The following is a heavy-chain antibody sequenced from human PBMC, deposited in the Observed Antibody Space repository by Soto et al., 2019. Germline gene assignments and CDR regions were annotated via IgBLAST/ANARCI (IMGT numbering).Heavy chain of an antibody. CDR1: GFTFSNYV. D-gene: IGHD2-15*01. CDR3: TRGSHYHCSGNTCPEEN. V-gene: IGHV3-23*01. CDR2: INGDAGRT. Sequence: EVQLLESGGGLVQPGGSLRLSYAASGFTFSNYVMSWVRQAPGKGLEWVSNINGDAGRTSYADSVKGRFTIFRDNSRSTLYLQMNSLRAEDTAVYHCTRGSHYHCSGNTCPEENWGQGTLVTVSS. J-gene: IGHJ4*02.